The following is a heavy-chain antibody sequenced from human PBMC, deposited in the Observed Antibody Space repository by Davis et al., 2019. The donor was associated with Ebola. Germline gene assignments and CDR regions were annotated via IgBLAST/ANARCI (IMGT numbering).Heavy chain of an antibody. CDR2: IGGSDGTI. V-gene: IGHV3-48*01. CDR1: GFTFSSHR. Sequence: GESLKISCAASGFTFSSHRMNWVRQTPGKGLEWVSYIGGSDGTIYYADSVKGRFTISRVNAKSSLYLQMNSLRAEDTAVYYCARSSSGYFYGLDYWGQGTLVTVSS. CDR3: ARSSSGYFYGLDY. D-gene: IGHD3-22*01. J-gene: IGHJ4*02.